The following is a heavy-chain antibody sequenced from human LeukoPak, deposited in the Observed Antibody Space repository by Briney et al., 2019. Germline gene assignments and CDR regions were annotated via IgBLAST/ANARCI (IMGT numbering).Heavy chain of an antibody. D-gene: IGHD3-10*02. V-gene: IGHV1-2*02. Sequence: ASVKVSCKASEYTFTGYYMHWVRQSPGQGLERMGWMNPNSGGTHYAPKFQGKVTMTRDTSISTAYMELSRLRSDDTAVYYCARGPYVPFPNWYFDLWGRGTLVTVSS. J-gene: IGHJ2*01. CDR2: MNPNSGGT. CDR1: EYTFTGYY. CDR3: ARGPYVPFPNWYFDL.